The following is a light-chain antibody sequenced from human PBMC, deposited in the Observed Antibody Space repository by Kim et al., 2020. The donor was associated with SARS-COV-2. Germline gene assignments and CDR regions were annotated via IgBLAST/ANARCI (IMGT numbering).Light chain of an antibody. J-gene: IGKJ4*01. Sequence: ASVGDRVTITCRATQGIRNDLGWYQQKPGEAPKHLIYAASSLESGVPSRFSGSGSGTDFTLTISSLQPEDFATYYCLQDYIYPLTFGGGTKVEIK. CDR2: AAS. CDR1: QGIRND. CDR3: LQDYIYPLT. V-gene: IGKV1-6*01.